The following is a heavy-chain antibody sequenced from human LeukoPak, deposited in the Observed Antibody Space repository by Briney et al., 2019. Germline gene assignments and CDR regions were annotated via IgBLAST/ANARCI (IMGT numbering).Heavy chain of an antibody. CDR1: GFTFSSYG. Sequence: GRALRLSCAASGFTFSSYGMHWVRQAPGKGLEWVAVIWYDGSNKYYADSVKGRFTIYRDNSENMLYLQMNSMRDEDTAVYYCARGLMTPNTYCDLWGQGTLVTVSS. V-gene: IGHV3-33*01. CDR3: ARGLMTPNTYCDL. CDR2: IWYDGSNK. J-gene: IGHJ4*02. D-gene: IGHD2-8*01.